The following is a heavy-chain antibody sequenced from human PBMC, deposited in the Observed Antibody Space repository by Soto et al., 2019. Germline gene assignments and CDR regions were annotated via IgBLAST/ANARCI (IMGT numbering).Heavy chain of an antibody. J-gene: IGHJ4*02. CDR1: GGSTSSSNW. V-gene: IGHV4-4*02. CDR2: IFHSGTT. Sequence: PSETLSLTCAVSGGSTSSSNWWTWVRQPPGKGLEWIGQIFHSGTTNYNPSLKSRVIISLDKSKSQFSLQLSSVTAADTAVYYCASLGTTMTSFDYWGQGTLVTVSS. CDR3: ASLGTTMTSFDY. D-gene: IGHD1-7*01.